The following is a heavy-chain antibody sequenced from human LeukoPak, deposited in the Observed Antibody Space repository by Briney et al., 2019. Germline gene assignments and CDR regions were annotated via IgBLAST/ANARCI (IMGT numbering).Heavy chain of an antibody. J-gene: IGHJ4*02. CDR2: IYSGGST. D-gene: IGHD3-16*02. CDR3: ARDYRPVATIDYFDY. V-gene: IGHV3-53*01. CDR1: GFTVSSNY. Sequence: PGGSLRLSRTVSGFTVSSNYMSWVRQAPGKGLEWVSVIYSGGSTYYADSVKGRFTISRDNSKNTLYLQMNSLRAEGTAAYYCARDYRPVATIDYFDYWGQGTLVTVSS.